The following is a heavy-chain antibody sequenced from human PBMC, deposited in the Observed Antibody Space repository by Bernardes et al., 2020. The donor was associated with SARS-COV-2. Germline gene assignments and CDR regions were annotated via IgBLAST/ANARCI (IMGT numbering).Heavy chain of an antibody. D-gene: IGHD1-1*01. CDR1: GFTFSRNA. V-gene: IGHV3-23*01. Sequence: GGSLRLSCAASGFTFSRNAMTWVRQAPGKGLEWLSGISCSGGSTYYADSVKGRFTISRNNSKDTLYLEMNSLKAEDTAVYYCAKCVQGSYAMDVWGQGTTVTV. CDR2: ISCSGGST. J-gene: IGHJ6*02. CDR3: AKCVQGSYAMDV.